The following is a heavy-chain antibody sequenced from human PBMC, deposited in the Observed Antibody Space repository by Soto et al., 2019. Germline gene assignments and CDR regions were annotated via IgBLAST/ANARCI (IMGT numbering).Heavy chain of an antibody. CDR1: GGTFSTYA. CDR2: IIPMFGTA. V-gene: IGHV1-69*14. J-gene: IGHJ4*02. D-gene: IGHD5-18*01. Sequence: QVQLVQSGAEVKKPESSVKVSCKAPGGTFSTYAISWVRQAPGQGLEWMGGIIPMFGTANYAQRFQDRVTFTXXKSTNTGYMELSSLRSEDTAVYFCASGIQLWLRRINNGYSGWGQGTLVTVSS. CDR3: ASGIQLWLRRINNGYSG.